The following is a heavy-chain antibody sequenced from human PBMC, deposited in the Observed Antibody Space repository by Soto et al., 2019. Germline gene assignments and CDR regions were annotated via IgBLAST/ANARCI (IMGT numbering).Heavy chain of an antibody. CDR3: AHRVLRAVFGLVTTTAIYFDF. Sequence: QITLNESGPTVVKPTETLTLTCTLSGFSLTTSGVGVGWVRQSPGTAPEWLAFIYWDDDKRYSTSLKSRLTITKDTSKNQVVLTMANVDPADTATYSCAHRVLRAVFGLVTTTAIYFDFWGQGTPVVVSS. J-gene: IGHJ4*02. V-gene: IGHV2-5*02. CDR2: IYWDDDK. D-gene: IGHD3-3*01. CDR1: GFSLTTSGVG.